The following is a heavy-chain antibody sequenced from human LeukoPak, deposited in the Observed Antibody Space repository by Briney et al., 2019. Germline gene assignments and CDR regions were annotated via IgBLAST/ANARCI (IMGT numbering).Heavy chain of an antibody. J-gene: IGHJ3*02. V-gene: IGHV1-8*01. Sequence: ASVKVSCKAPGYTFTSYDINWVRQATGQGLEWMGWMNPNSGNTGYAQKFQGRVTITTDESTSTAYMELSSLRSEDTAVYYCAKDSVTGGIVVVSGAAFDIWGQGTMVTVSS. CDR2: MNPNSGNT. CDR1: GYTFTSYD. D-gene: IGHD2-21*02. CDR3: AKDSVTGGIVVVSGAAFDI.